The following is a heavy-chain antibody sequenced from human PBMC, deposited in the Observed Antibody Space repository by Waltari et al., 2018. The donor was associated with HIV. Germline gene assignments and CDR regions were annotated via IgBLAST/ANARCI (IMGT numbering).Heavy chain of an antibody. CDR1: GFTFSSYG. CDR2: ISYDGSNK. V-gene: IGHV3-30*18. J-gene: IGHJ6*02. CDR3: AKIMVRGVFSSGMDV. D-gene: IGHD3-10*01. Sequence: QVQLVESGGGVVQPGRSLRLSCAASGFTFSSYGMLWVRQAPGKGLEWVAVISYDGSNKYYADSVKGRFTISRDNSKNTLYLQMNSLRAEDTAVYYCAKIMVRGVFSSGMDVWGQGTTVTVSS.